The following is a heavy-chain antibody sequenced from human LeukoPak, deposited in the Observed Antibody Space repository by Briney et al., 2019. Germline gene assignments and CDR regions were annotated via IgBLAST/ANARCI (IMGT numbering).Heavy chain of an antibody. Sequence: PSETLSLTCTVSVGSISGNSYYWGWLRQPPGKGLEWIGTIYYSGSTYYNPSLKSRVTISVDTSNNQFSLNLSYVTAADTAMYYCGYYAFWGRGTLVTVSS. V-gene: IGHV4-39*01. J-gene: IGHJ2*01. CDR3: GYYAF. D-gene: IGHD3-16*01. CDR2: IYYSGST. CDR1: VGSISGNSYY.